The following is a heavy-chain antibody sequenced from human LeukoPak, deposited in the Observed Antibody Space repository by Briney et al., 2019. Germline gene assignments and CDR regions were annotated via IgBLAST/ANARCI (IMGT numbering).Heavy chain of an antibody. CDR2: IRYDGTDK. V-gene: IGHV3-30*02. J-gene: IGHJ4*02. CDR1: GCTFSSFG. Sequence: GGSLRLSCAASGCTFSSFGMHWVRQAPGKGLEWVAFIRYDGTDKYYADSVKGRFTISRDNSKNTLYLQMNSLRPEDTAVYYCAPRVVVITAPFDYWGQGTLVTVSS. CDR3: APRVVVITAPFDY. D-gene: IGHD2-21*01.